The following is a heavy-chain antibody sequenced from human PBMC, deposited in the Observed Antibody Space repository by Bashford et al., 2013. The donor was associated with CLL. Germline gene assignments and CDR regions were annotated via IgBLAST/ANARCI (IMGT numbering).Heavy chain of an antibody. CDR3: ARRLSLGKYWYLDL. V-gene: IGHV4-31*03. CDR1: GGSISSGGYY. J-gene: IGHJ2*01. D-gene: IGHD7-27*01. Sequence: SETLSLTCTVSGGSISSGGYYWSWIRQHPGKGLEWIGYIYYSGSTYYIPSLKSRLTISVDTSKRQFSLKLSSVTAADTAIYYCARRLSLGKYWYLDLWGRGTLVTVSS. CDR2: IYYSGST.